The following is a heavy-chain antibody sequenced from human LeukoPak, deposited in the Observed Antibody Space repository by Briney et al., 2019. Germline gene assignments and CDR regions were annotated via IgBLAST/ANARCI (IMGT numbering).Heavy chain of an antibody. CDR3: ARSLLGHCSGGSCYGY. D-gene: IGHD2-15*01. CDR1: GFSLSTSGVG. CDR2: IYWDDDK. J-gene: IGHJ4*02. Sequence: SGPTLVKPTQTLTLTCTFSGFSLSTSGVGVGWIRQPPGKALEWLALIYWDDDKRYSPSLKSRLTITKDTSKNQVVLTMTNMDPVDTATYYCARSLLGHCSGGSCYGYWGQGTLVTVSS. V-gene: IGHV2-5*02.